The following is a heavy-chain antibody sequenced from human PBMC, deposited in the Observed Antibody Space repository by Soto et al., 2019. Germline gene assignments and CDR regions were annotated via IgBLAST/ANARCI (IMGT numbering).Heavy chain of an antibody. J-gene: IGHJ4*02. CDR1: GGSFSGYY. Sequence: KPSETLSLTCAVYGGSFSGYYWSWIRQPPGKGLEWIGEINHSGSTNYNPSLKSRVTISVDTSKNQFSLKLSSVTAADTAVYYCASQYGGTTVTIDWGHIDYWGQGTLVTVSS. V-gene: IGHV4-34*01. CDR3: ASQYGGTTVTIDWGHIDY. D-gene: IGHD4-17*01. CDR2: INHSGST.